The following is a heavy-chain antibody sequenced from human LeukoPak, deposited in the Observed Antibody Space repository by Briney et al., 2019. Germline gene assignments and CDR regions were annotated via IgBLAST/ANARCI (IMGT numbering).Heavy chain of an antibody. CDR1: GFTFSVYE. CDR3: ARSTNYYMDV. CDR2: ISGSGSNI. J-gene: IGHJ6*03. V-gene: IGHV3-48*03. Sequence: GGSLRLSCADSGFTFSVYEMTWVRQAPGKGLEWISYISGSGSNIYYADSVKGRFTISRDNAENSLYLQMNSLRAEDTAVYYCARSTNYYMDVWGKGTTVTISS.